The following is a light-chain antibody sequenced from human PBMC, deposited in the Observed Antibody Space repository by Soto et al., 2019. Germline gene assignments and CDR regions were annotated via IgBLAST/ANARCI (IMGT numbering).Light chain of an antibody. CDR1: QGISSY. CDR2: DAS. CDR3: QHCNSYPWT. V-gene: IGKV1-9*01. J-gene: IGKJ1*01. Sequence: DIQLTQSPSFLSSSLLYRVTITCRASQGISSYLAWYQQKPGKAPKLLIYDASSLERGVPSRFSGSGSGTEFTLTISSLQPDDFATYYCQHCNSYPWTFGQGTKVDIK.